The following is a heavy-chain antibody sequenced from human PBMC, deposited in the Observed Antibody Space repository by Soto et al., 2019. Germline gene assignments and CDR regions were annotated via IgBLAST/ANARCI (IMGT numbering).Heavy chain of an antibody. CDR2: ISSSSSTI. CDR3: ARYSHYYYYMDV. J-gene: IGHJ6*03. V-gene: IGHV3-48*01. D-gene: IGHD4-4*01. Sequence: GGSLRLSCAASGFTFSSYSMNWVRQAPGKGLEWVSYISSSSSTIYYADSVKGRFTISRDNAKNSLYLQMNSLRAEDTAVYYCARYSHYYYYMDVWGKGTTVTVSS. CDR1: GFTFSSYS.